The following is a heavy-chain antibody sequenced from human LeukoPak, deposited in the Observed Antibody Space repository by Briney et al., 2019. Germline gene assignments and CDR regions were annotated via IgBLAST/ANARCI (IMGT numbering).Heavy chain of an antibody. Sequence: PGGSLRLSCAASGFTLSSNYMSWVRQAPGKGLEWVSVIYSGGSTYYADSVKGRFTISRDNSKNTLYLQMNSLRAEDTAVYYCARDLTATTYYMDVWGKGTTVTVSS. V-gene: IGHV3-53*01. J-gene: IGHJ6*03. D-gene: IGHD5-12*01. CDR1: GFTLSSNY. CDR2: IYSGGST. CDR3: ARDLTATTYYMDV.